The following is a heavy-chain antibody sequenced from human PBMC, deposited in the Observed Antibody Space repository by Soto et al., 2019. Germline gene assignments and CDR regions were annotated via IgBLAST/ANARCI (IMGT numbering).Heavy chain of an antibody. Sequence: QVQLQQWGAGLLKPSETLSLTCAVSGGSFRGYYWSWIRQPPGKGLEWIGEINHSGSTNYNPSLKSRVTISVDTSKNQFSLKLSSVTATDTAVYYCARAQAGWFDPWGQGTLVTVSS. J-gene: IGHJ5*02. V-gene: IGHV4-34*01. CDR1: GGSFRGYY. CDR2: INHSGST. CDR3: ARAQAGWFDP.